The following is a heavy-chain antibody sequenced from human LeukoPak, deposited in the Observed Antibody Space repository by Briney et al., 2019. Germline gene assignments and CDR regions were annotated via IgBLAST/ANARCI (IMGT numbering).Heavy chain of an antibody. CDR1: GGFISGYY. CDR3: ATHSAAAAVYLDY. J-gene: IGHJ4*02. CDR2: IYYSGYT. D-gene: IGHD6-13*01. Sequence: AETPRLTCTVSGGFISGYYWSWIRQPPGKGLEWIGYIYYSGYTNYNPSLKSRVTISVDTSKNQFSLKLSSVTAADTAVYYCATHSAAAAVYLDYWGQGTLVAVSS. V-gene: IGHV4-59*08.